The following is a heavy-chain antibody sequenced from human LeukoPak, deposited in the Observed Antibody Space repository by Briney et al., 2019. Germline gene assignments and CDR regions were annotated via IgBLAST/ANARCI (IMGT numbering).Heavy chain of an antibody. J-gene: IGHJ4*02. CDR1: GFTFSSYA. D-gene: IGHD2-21*02. CDR2: ISYDGSNK. Sequence: PGRSLRLSCAASGFTFSSYAMHWVRQAPGKGLEWVAVISYDGSNKYYADSVKGRFTISRDNSKNTLYLQMNSLRAEDTAVYYCAKSNLHHCGGDCYSGFDYWGQGTLVTVSS. V-gene: IGHV3-30*04. CDR3: AKSNLHHCGGDCYSGFDY.